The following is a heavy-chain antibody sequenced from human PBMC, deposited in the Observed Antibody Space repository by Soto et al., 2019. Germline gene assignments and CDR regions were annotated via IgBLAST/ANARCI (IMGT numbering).Heavy chain of an antibody. CDR3: ASLGRHG. CDR2: IKEDGSEK. V-gene: IGHV3-7*01. CDR1: GFSFSDSW. Sequence: GGSLRLSCAASGFSFSDSWMDWVRKAPGKGPEWVDNIKEDGSEKNYVDSVKGRFTISRDNAKNSLYLQMNSLRAEDTAVYYCASLGRHGWGQGTTVTVSS. J-gene: IGHJ6*02. D-gene: IGHD3-16*01.